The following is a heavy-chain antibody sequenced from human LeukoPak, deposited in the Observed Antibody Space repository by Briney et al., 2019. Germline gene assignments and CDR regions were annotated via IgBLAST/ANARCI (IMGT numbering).Heavy chain of an antibody. CDR1: GFTFSSYS. CDR2: ISSSSSYI. J-gene: IGHJ3*02. D-gene: IGHD2-2*01. V-gene: IGHV3-21*01. Sequence: PGGSLRLSCAASGFTFSSYSMNWVRQAPGKGLERVSSISSSSSYIYYADSVKGRFTISRDNAKNSLYLQMNSLRAEDTAVYYCARDPKYCSSTSCYAFDIWGQGTMVTVSS. CDR3: ARDPKYCSSTSCYAFDI.